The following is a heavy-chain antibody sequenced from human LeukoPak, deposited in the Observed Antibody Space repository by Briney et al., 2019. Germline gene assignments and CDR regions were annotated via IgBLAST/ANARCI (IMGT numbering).Heavy chain of an antibody. Sequence: GGSLRLSCAASGFTFSSYGIHWVRQAPGKGLEWVAVISYDGSNKYYADSVKGRFTISRDNSKNTLHLQMNSLRAEDTAVYYCAKDIRMGAYGSGSYYFWGQGTLVTVSS. CDR1: GFTFSSYG. CDR3: AKDIRMGAYGSGSYYF. V-gene: IGHV3-30*18. J-gene: IGHJ4*02. D-gene: IGHD3-10*01. CDR2: ISYDGSNK.